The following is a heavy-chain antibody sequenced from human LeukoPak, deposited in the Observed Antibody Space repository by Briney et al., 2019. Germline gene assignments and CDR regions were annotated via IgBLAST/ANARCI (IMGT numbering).Heavy chain of an antibody. D-gene: IGHD4-23*01. J-gene: IGHJ4*02. CDR1: GGSFSGYY. V-gene: IGHV4-34*01. CDR3: ARGRGGNSGDN. Sequence: SETLSHTCTFYGGSFSGYYWGWIRQPPGKGLEWIGEINHSGSTNYNPSLKSRVTISLDTSKNQFSLKLSSVTAADTAVYYCARGRGGNSGDNWGQGTLVTVSS. CDR2: INHSGST.